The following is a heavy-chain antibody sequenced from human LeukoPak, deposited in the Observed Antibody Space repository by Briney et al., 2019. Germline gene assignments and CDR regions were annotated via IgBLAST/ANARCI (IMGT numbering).Heavy chain of an antibody. V-gene: IGHV3-53*01. CDR1: GFTVSSNY. Sequence: QPGGSLRLSCAASGFTVSSNYMTWVRQAPGKGLEWVSVIYSGGSTYYADSVKGRFTISRDNSKNTVYLQMNSLRAEDAAVYYCARDVVGPNRWVYGMDVWGQGTTVTVSS. J-gene: IGHJ6*02. D-gene: IGHD3/OR15-3a*01. CDR2: IYSGGST. CDR3: ARDVVGPNRWVYGMDV.